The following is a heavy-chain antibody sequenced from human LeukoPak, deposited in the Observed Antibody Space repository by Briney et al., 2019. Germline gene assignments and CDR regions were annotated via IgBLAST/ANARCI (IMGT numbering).Heavy chain of an antibody. CDR3: ARERQQLGLDY. Sequence: PSQTLSLNCTVSGGSISSGGYYWSWIRQHPGKGLEWIGYIYYSGSTYYNPSLKSRVTISVDTSKNQFSLKLSSVTAADTAVYYCARERQQLGLDYWGQGTLVTVSS. D-gene: IGHD6-13*01. CDR1: GGSISSGGYY. V-gene: IGHV4-31*03. J-gene: IGHJ4*02. CDR2: IYYSGST.